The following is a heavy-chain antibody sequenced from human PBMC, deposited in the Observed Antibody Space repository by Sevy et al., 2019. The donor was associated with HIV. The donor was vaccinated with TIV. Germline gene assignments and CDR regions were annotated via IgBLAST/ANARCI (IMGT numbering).Heavy chain of an antibody. D-gene: IGHD3-22*01. CDR3: AKGGGSGYPYWYFDL. CDR2: LYSGGST. V-gene: IGHV3-53*01. CDR1: GFTVSSDY. Sequence: GGSLRLSCAASGFTVSSDYMSWVRQAPGKGLEWVSVLYSGGSTYYADSVKGRFTISRDNSKNTLYLQMNSLRAGDTAVYDCAKGGGSGYPYWYFDLWGRGTLVTVSS. J-gene: IGHJ2*01.